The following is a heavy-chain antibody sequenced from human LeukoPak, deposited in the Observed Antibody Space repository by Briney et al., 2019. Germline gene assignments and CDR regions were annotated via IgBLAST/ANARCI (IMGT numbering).Heavy chain of an antibody. CDR2: ISHSGTFI. D-gene: IGHD5-24*01. V-gene: IGHV3-21*01. CDR1: GFTFSTYT. CDR3: VREEGLGDAYNVFDY. Sequence: GGSLRLSCAASGFTFSTYTMNWVRQAPGKGLEWVSFISHSGTFIDYADSARGRFTISSDNAKNSLYLQMTSLRAEDTAIYYCVREEGLGDAYNVFDYWGQGTPVTVSS. J-gene: IGHJ4*02.